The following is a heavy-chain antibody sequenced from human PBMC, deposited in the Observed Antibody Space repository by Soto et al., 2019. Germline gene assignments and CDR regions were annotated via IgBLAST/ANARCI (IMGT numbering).Heavy chain of an antibody. CDR1: GGTFSSYA. J-gene: IGHJ4*02. CDR3: ARAREDVCGGDCSQYYFDY. Sequence: QVQLVQSGAEVKKPGSSVKVSCKASGGTFSSYAISWVRQAPGQGLEWMGGIIPIFGTANYAQKFQGRVTITADESTSTAYMELSSLRSEDTAVYYCARAREDVCGGDCSQYYFDYWGQGTLVTVSS. D-gene: IGHD2-21*02. CDR2: IIPIFGTA. V-gene: IGHV1-69*01.